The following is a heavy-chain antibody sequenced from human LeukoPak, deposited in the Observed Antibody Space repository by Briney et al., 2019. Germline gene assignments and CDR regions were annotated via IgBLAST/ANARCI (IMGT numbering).Heavy chain of an antibody. J-gene: IGHJ4*02. Sequence: SGPLSLTCAVSGGSISSSNWWSWVRQPPGKGLEWIGEIYHSGSTNYNPSLKSRVPISVDKSKNQFSLKLSSVTAADTAVYYCARALTNRGPFSLDYWGQGTLVTVSS. CDR2: IYHSGST. V-gene: IGHV4-4*02. CDR3: ARALTNRGPFSLDY. CDR1: GGSISSSNW. D-gene: IGHD3-9*01.